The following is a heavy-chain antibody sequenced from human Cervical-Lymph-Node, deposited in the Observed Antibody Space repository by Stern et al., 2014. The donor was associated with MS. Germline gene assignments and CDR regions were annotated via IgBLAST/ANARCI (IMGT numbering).Heavy chain of an antibody. D-gene: IGHD4-23*01. CDR3: ARSATVVSVRDDFDI. CDR2: LDWDDDK. Sequence: QVTLKESGPALVKPTQTLTLTCTFSGFSLSTSGMCVSWIRQPPGKALEWLALLDWDDDKYYSTSLKTRLTISKDTSKNQVVLTMTNMDPVDTATYYCARSATVVSVRDDFDIWGQGTMVTVSS. CDR1: GFSLSTSGMC. J-gene: IGHJ3*02. V-gene: IGHV2-70*01.